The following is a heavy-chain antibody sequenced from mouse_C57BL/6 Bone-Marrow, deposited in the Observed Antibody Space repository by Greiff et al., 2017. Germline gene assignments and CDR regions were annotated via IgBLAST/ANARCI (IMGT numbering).Heavy chain of an antibody. Sequence: EVMLVESGGDLVKPGGSLKLSCAASGFTFSSYGMSWVRQTPDKRLEWVATISSGGSYTYYPDSVKGRFTISRDNAKNTLYLRMSSLKSEDTAMYYCARRKGYYAMDYWGQGTSVTVSS. CDR2: ISSGGSYT. V-gene: IGHV5-6*02. CDR1: GFTFSSYG. J-gene: IGHJ4*01. CDR3: ARRKGYYAMDY. D-gene: IGHD1-3*01.